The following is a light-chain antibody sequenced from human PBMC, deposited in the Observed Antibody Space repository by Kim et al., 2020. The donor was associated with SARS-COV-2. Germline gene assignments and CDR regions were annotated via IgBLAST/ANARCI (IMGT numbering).Light chain of an antibody. CDR3: KSRDSSGNHLV. CDR2: AKD. CDR1: SHRIYY. J-gene: IGLJ3*02. Sequence: WGPTVRITCQGDSHRIYYASWYQQKPGQAPVLVINAKDNRPSGSPDRFSGSTSGNTASLTITGAQAEDEADYYCKSRDSSGNHLVFGGGTKLSVL. V-gene: IGLV3-19*01.